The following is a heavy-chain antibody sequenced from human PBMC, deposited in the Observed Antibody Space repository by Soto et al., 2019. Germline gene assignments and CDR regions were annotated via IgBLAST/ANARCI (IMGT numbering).Heavy chain of an antibody. CDR2: IYYSGYN. V-gene: IGHV4-30-4*01. CDR3: ARSDNYVPFEY. D-gene: IGHD4-4*01. CDR1: GGSISSGDYK. J-gene: IGHJ4*02. Sequence: QVQLQESGPGLVKPSQTLSLTCTVSGGSISSGDYKWSWIRQPPGKGLEWIGYIYYSGYNYNNPSLKSRVTMSVDPSKNLVSLKLSAVTAADTAVYYCARSDNYVPFEYWGQGTLVTVSS.